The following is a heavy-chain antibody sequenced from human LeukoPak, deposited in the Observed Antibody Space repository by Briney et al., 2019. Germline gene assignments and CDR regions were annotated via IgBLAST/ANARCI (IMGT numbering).Heavy chain of an antibody. D-gene: IGHD1-26*01. J-gene: IGHJ4*02. CDR3: ARQVGPDY. CDR1: GFTFSNSA. Sequence: PGGALRLSCAASGFTFSNSAMIWVRQTPGKGLEWVSAIGDSGANTYYADSVKGRFTISRDNSKNTLYLQMNRLRAEDTGIYTCARQVGPDYWGQGTLVTVSS. CDR2: IGDSGANT. V-gene: IGHV3-23*01.